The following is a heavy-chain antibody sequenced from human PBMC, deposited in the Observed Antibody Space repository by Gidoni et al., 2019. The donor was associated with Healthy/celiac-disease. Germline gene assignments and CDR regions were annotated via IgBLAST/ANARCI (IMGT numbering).Heavy chain of an antibody. CDR2: ISYDGSNK. Sequence: QVQLVESGGGVVQPGRSLRPPCAASGFTFSSYAMHWVRQAPGKGLEWVAVISYDGSNKYYADSVKGRFTISRDNSKNTLYLQMNSLRAEDTAVYYCARDRFRLRGGSFDYWGQGTLVTVSS. V-gene: IGHV3-30-3*01. D-gene: IGHD2-15*01. CDR3: ARDRFRLRGGSFDY. J-gene: IGHJ4*02. CDR1: GFTFSSYA.